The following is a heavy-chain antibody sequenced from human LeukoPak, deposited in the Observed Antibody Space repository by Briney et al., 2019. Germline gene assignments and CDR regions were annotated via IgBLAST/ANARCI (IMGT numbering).Heavy chain of an antibody. V-gene: IGHV3-11*05. J-gene: IGHJ4*02. CDR3: ARGQRADY. Sequence: GGSLRLSCAASGFTFSDYYMSWIRQAPGKGLEWVSYMNRTSRHTNYADSVKGRFTISRDNAKNSLYLQMNSLRAEDTAVYYCARGQRADYWGQGTLVTLSS. D-gene: IGHD6-25*01. CDR1: GFTFSDYY. CDR2: MNRTSRHT.